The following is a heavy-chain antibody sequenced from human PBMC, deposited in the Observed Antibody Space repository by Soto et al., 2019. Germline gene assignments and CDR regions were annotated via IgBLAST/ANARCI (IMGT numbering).Heavy chain of an antibody. J-gene: IGHJ4*02. CDR3: AHALRRRDCSGGRCYSFDY. Sequence: SGPTLVNPTPTLALTCTFSGFSLSTSGVGVGWIRQAPGKALEWLAVIYWDDDKRYRPSLKSRLTIIKDTSKNQVVLIMTNMDPVDTATYYCAHALRRRDCSGGRCYSFDYWGQGTLVTVSS. CDR1: GFSLSTSGVG. CDR2: IYWDDDK. D-gene: IGHD2-15*01. V-gene: IGHV2-5*02.